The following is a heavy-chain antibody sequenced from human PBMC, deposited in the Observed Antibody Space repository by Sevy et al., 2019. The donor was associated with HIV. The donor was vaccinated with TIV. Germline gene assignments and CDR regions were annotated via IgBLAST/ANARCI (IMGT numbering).Heavy chain of an antibody. V-gene: IGHV3-30*02. D-gene: IGHD3-22*01. CDR3: ANYQHYYPTWGGMDF. CDR1: GFTFSSYG. Sequence: GGSLRLSCAASGFTFSSYGMHWVRQAPGKGLEWVAFIRYDGSNKYYADSVKGRFTISRDNSKNTLYLQMNSLRAEDTAVYYCANYQHYYPTWGGMDFWGQGTLVTVSS. CDR2: IRYDGSNK. J-gene: IGHJ6*02.